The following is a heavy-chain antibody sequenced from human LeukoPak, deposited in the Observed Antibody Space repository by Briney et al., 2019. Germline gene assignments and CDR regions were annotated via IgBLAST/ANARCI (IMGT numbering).Heavy chain of an antibody. D-gene: IGHD3-22*01. CDR2: MNPNSGNT. CDR3: ARGPPRITMIVVVIPRGWFDP. CDR1: GYTFTSYD. J-gene: IGHJ5*02. V-gene: IGHV1-8*01. Sequence: ASVKVSCKASGYTFTSYDINWVRQATGQGLEWMGWMNPNSGNTGYAQKFQGRVTMTRNTSISTAYMELSSLRSEDMAVYYCARGPPRITMIVVVIPRGWFDPWGQGTLVTVSS.